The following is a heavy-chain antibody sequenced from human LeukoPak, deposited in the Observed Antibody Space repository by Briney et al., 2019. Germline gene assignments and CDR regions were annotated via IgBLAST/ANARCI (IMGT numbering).Heavy chain of an antibody. J-gene: IGHJ4*02. Sequence: SETLSLTCAVSGGSISSHYWSWIRQPPGKGLEWIGYIYYSGSTNYNPSLKSRVTISVDTSKNQFSLKLSSVTAADTAVYYCARGRRYNVDYWGQGTLVTVSS. CDR1: GGSISSHY. D-gene: IGHD1-14*01. CDR2: IYYSGST. V-gene: IGHV4-59*11. CDR3: ARGRRYNVDY.